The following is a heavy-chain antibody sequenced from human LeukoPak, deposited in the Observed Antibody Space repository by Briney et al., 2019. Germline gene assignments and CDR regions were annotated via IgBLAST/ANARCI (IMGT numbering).Heavy chain of an antibody. V-gene: IGHV4-39*01. CDR3: ARQGFFLTIFLSSDNWFDP. CDR2: IYYSGNT. Sequence: PSETLSLTCTVSGGSISSSSYYWGWIRQPPGKGLEWIGSIYYSGNTYYNSSLKSRVTISVDTSKNQFSLKLSSVTAPDTAVYYCARQGFFLTIFLSSDNWFDPWGQGTLVTVSP. CDR1: GGSISSSSYY. J-gene: IGHJ5*02. D-gene: IGHD3-3*01.